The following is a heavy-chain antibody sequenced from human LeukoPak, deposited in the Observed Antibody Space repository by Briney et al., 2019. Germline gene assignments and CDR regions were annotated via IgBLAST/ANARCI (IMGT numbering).Heavy chain of an antibody. V-gene: IGHV3-33*01. CDR2: IWYDGSNE. CDR3: ARDRFPRDYYYYYGMDV. D-gene: IGHD3-16*01. CDR1: GLTFSSYG. J-gene: IGHJ6*04. Sequence: GRSLRLSCAASGLTFSSYGMHWVRQAPGKGLEWVAVIWYDGSNEYYADSVKGRFTISRDNSKDTLYLRMNSLRAEDTAVYYCARDRFPRDYYYYYGMDVWGKGTTVTVSS.